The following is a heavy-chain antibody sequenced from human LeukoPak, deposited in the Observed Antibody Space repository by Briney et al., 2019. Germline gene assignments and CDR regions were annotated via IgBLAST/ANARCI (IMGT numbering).Heavy chain of an antibody. CDR1: GFTFSSYA. J-gene: IGHJ4*02. D-gene: IGHD5-24*01. V-gene: IGHV3-23*01. CDR3: ATRYVGEMATIRSDY. Sequence: GGSLRLSCAASGFTFSSYAMSWVRQAPGKGLEWVSGISGSGGSTYYADCVKGRFTISRDNSKNTLYLQMNSLRAEDTAVFYCATRYVGEMATIRSDYWGQGTLVTVSS. CDR2: ISGSGGST.